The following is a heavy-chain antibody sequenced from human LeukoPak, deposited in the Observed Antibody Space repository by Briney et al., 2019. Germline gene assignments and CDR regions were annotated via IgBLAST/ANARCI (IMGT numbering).Heavy chain of an antibody. CDR2: IIPIFGTA. CDR3: AKDGPLVVVPAAAGGAFDI. V-gene: IGHV1-69*05. D-gene: IGHD2-2*01. CDR1: GGTFSSYA. Sequence: ASVKVSCKASGGTFSSYAISWVRQAPGQGLEWMGGIIPIFGTANYAQKFQGRVTITTDESTSTAYMELSSLRSEDTAVYYCAKDGPLVVVPAAAGGAFDIWGQGTMVTVSS. J-gene: IGHJ3*02.